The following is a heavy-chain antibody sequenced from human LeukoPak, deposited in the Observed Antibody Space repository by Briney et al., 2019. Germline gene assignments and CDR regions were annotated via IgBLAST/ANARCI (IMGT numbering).Heavy chain of an antibody. J-gene: IGHJ6*03. CDR2: MNPNSGNT. D-gene: IGHD5-12*01. CDR3: ARAHRYSGYNWVYYYYYCMDV. CDR1: GYTFTSYD. V-gene: IGHV1-8*01. Sequence: GATVKVSCKASGYTFTSYDINWVRQATGQGLEWVGWMNPNSGNTGYAQKFQGRVTMTRNTSISTAYMELSSLRSEDTAVYYCARAHRYSGYNWVYYYYYCMDVWGKGTTITVSS.